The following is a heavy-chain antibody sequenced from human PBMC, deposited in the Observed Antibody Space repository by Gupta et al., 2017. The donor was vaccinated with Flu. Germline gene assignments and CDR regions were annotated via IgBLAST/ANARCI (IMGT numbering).Heavy chain of an antibody. CDR3: ARGPNFDT. J-gene: IGHJ3*02. CDR2: IYTGGNI. Sequence: EEQLVDSGGGLVQPGGSLRLTCEISGFSVGGNYMSWVRQAPGRGREWVSGIYTGGNIIYADSVKGRFTISRDNSRNTVHLQMDSLRAEDTAVYFCARGPNFDTWGQGTMVTVSS. V-gene: IGHV3-66*02. CDR1: GFSVGGNY.